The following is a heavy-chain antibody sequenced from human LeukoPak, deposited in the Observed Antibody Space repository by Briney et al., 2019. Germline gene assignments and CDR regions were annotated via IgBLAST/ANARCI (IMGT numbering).Heavy chain of an antibody. V-gene: IGHV3-48*01. CDR1: GFTFSSYS. D-gene: IGHD3-3*01. CDR2: ISSSSSTI. J-gene: IGHJ6*02. Sequence: AGGSLRLSCAASGFTFSSYSMTWVRQAPGKGLEWVSYISSSSSTIYYADSVKGRFTISRDNAKNSLYLQMNSLRAEDTAVYYCARVGLRFLEWRYYYYGMDVWGQGTTVTVSS. CDR3: ARVGLRFLEWRYYYYGMDV.